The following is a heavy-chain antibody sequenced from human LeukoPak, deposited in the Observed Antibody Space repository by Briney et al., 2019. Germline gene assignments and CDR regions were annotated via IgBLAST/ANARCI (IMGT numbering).Heavy chain of an antibody. CDR1: GFGFSRYW. D-gene: IGHD4-17*01. V-gene: IGHV3-30*02. J-gene: IGHJ4*02. CDR2: IQYDGSNE. CDR3: ANVPYGDYFDY. Sequence: GGSLRLSCAASGFGFSRYWMHWVRQAPGKGLEWVAYIQYDGSNEQYADSVKGRFSISRDSSKNILYLQMNSLRAEDTAVYYCANVPYGDYFDYWGQGTLVTVSS.